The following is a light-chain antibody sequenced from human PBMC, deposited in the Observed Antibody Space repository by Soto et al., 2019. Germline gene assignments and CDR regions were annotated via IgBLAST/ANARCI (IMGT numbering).Light chain of an antibody. V-gene: IGLV2-14*01. CDR2: DVS. CDR1: SSDIGGYNY. CDR3: SSYTSSSTAG. Sequence: QSALTQPASVSGSPGQSITISCTGTSSDIGGYNYVSWYQQHPGKAPKLIIYDVSNRPSGVSNRFSGSKSGNAASLTISGLQAEDEADYYCSSYTSSSTAGFGGGTKVTVL. J-gene: IGLJ2*01.